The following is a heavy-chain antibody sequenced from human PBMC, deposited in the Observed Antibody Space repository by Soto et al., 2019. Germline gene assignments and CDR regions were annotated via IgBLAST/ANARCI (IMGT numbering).Heavy chain of an antibody. CDR1: NGSLSSNY. D-gene: IGHD3-10*01. Sequence: PSETLSLTCTVSNGSLSSNYWSWIRQSPGKGLEWIGNIYYSGSTNYNPSLKSRVTMSVDTSQNQFTLKSCSLTAADTGVYFCARAFMVPLDFFDSWGQGTLVAVAS. J-gene: IGHJ4*02. CDR2: IYYSGST. CDR3: ARAFMVPLDFFDS. V-gene: IGHV4-59*01.